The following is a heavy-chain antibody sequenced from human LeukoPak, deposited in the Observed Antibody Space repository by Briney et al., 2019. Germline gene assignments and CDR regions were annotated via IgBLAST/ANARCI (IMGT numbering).Heavy chain of an antibody. CDR2: IIPIFDKA. V-gene: IGHV1-69*13. CDR3: ARDHRQQLENWFDP. J-gene: IGHJ5*02. Sequence: SVKVSCKASGGTFHSYTISWVRQAPGQGLEWMGGIIPIFDKANYAQKFQGRVTITADESTSTAYMELSSLRSDDTAVYYCARDHRQQLENWFDPWGQGTLVTVSS. D-gene: IGHD1-1*01. CDR1: GGTFHSYT.